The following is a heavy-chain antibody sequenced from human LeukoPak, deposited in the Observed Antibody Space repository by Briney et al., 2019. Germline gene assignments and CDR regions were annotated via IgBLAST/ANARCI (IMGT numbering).Heavy chain of an antibody. Sequence: SGGSLRLSCAASGFTFRSYEMNWVRQAPGKGLEWVPYITSSGSTIYYADSVKGRFTISRDNAKNSLYLQMNSLRAEDTAVYYCARANYYDISGYDYWGQGTLVTVSS. J-gene: IGHJ4*02. D-gene: IGHD3-22*01. CDR2: ITSSGSTI. CDR1: GFTFRSYE. CDR3: ARANYYDISGYDY. V-gene: IGHV3-48*03.